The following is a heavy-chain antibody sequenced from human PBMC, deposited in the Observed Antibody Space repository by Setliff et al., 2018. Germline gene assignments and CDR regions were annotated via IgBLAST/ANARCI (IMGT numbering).Heavy chain of an antibody. V-gene: IGHV3-15*07. J-gene: IGHJ6*03. CDR1: GFTFSNAW. CDR3: TTDWEVPTSEVTYYYMGV. D-gene: IGHD1-26*01. Sequence: GESLKISCAASGFTFSNAWMNWVRQAPGKGLEWVGRIKGKTDGLTTDYAAPVKGRFTISRDDSKNTVYLQMNSLKTEDTAVYYCTTDWEVPTSEVTYYYMGVWGKGTTVTVSS. CDR2: IKGKTDGLTT.